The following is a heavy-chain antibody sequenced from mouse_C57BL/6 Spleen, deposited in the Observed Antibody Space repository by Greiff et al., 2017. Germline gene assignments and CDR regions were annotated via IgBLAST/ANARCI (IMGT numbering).Heavy chain of an antibody. CDR3: ARHDGYDWFAY. Sequence: EVKVVESGGGLVQPGESLKLSCESTEYEFPSHDMSWVRKTPEKRLELVAAINSDGGSTYYPDTMERRFIISRDNTKKTLYLQMRSLRSEDTALYYCARHDGYDWFAYWGQGTLVTVSA. CDR1: EYEFPSHD. V-gene: IGHV5-2*01. J-gene: IGHJ3*01. CDR2: INSDGGST. D-gene: IGHD2-2*01.